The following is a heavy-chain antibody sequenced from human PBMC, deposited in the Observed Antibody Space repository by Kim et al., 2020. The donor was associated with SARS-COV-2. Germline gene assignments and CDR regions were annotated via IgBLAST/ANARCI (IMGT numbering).Heavy chain of an antibody. CDR3: ARHPYDSSGYYESGAFDI. D-gene: IGHD3-22*01. J-gene: IGHJ3*02. V-gene: IGHV3-48*03. Sequence: KGRFTISRDNAKNSLYLQMNSLRAEDTAVYYCARHPYDSSGYYESGAFDIWGQGTMVTVSS.